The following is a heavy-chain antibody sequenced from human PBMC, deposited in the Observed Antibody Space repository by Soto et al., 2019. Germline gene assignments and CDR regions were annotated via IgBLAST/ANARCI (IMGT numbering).Heavy chain of an antibody. CDR3: TAGKLYPSLDFHD. CDR2: IRSQPHGGTT. CDR1: GFNLGDYA. V-gene: IGHV3-49*04. Sequence: GGSLRLSCTASGFNLGDYAMSWARQAPGKGLERVGIIRSQPHGGTTEYAASVKGRFTISTADAKSIAYLQMNSLKSEDTAVYSCTAGKLYPSLDFHDSGQATLVTVSS. D-gene: IGHD2-8*01. J-gene: IGHJ4*02.